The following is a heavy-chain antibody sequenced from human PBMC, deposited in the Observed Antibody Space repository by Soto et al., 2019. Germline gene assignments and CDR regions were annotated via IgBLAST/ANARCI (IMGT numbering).Heavy chain of an antibody. CDR3: ARHLYESSGYRYFDL. J-gene: IGHJ4*02. CDR2: IYPGDSEV. D-gene: IGHD3-22*01. CDR1: GYSFTSYW. Sequence: GESLKIACNGSGYSFTSYWIGWVRQMPGKGLEWMGIIYPGDSEVKYSPSFRGQVTISVDTSISTAYLQWSSLKATDTAMYYCARHLYESSGYRYFDLWGQGTLVTVSS. V-gene: IGHV5-51*01.